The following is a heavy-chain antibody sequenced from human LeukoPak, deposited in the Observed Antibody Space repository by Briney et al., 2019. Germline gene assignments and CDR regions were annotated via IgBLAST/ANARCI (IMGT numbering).Heavy chain of an antibody. CDR1: GGSISNYY. V-gene: IGHV4-59*08. CDR2: IHYSGST. Sequence: PSETLSLTCTVSGGSISNYYWSWIRQPPGKGLEWIGYIHYSGSTNNNPSLKSRVTISVDTSKNQFSLKLSSVTAADTAVYYCARLRYFDWLLLYYFDYWGQGTLVTVSS. D-gene: IGHD3-9*01. J-gene: IGHJ4*02. CDR3: ARLRYFDWLLLYYFDY.